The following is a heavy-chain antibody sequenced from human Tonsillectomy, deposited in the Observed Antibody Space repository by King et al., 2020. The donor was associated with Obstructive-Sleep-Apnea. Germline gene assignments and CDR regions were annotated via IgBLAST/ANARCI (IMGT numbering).Heavy chain of an antibody. V-gene: IGHV3-11*01. J-gene: IGHJ4*02. CDR2: ISTSGSTI. CDR1: GFSFSDYY. D-gene: IGHD3-10*01. CDR3: ARDQNYYGSGRIFDS. Sequence: QVQLVESGGGLVKPGGSLRLSCAASGFSFSDYYMSWIRQAPGKGLEWVSFISTSGSTIYYADSVRGRFTISRGNANNSLYLQMKSLRAEDTAVYYCARDQNYYGSGRIFDSWGQGTPVTVSS.